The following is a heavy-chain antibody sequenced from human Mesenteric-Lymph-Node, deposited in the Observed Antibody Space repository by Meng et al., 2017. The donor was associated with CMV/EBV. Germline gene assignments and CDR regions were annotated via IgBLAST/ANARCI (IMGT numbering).Heavy chain of an antibody. Sequence: SGDTFTNYDITWVRQAPGQGLEWMGGIIPIFGTANYAQKFQGRVTITTDESTSTAYMELSSLRSEDTAVYYCARARDSSGYYYPFDYWGQGTLVTVSS. CDR2: IIPIFGTA. CDR3: ARARDSSGYYYPFDY. CDR1: GDTFTNYD. J-gene: IGHJ4*02. D-gene: IGHD3-22*01. V-gene: IGHV1-69*05.